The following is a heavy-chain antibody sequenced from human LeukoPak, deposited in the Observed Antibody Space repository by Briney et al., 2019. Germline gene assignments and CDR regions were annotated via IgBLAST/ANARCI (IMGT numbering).Heavy chain of an antibody. V-gene: IGHV3-20*04. CDR1: GLTFDEYG. CDR3: ARDYGSGSYFDY. J-gene: IGHJ4*02. Sequence: PGGSLRLSCEASGLTFDEYGMNWVRQAPGKGLEWVSGINWNGVRIGYADSVKGRFTISRDNAKNSLYLQMNSLRVEDTALYYCARDYGSGSYFDYWGQGTLVTVSS. CDR2: INWNGVRI. D-gene: IGHD3-10*01.